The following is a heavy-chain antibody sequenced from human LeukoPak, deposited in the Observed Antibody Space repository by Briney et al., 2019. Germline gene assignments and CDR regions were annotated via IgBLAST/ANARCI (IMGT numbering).Heavy chain of an antibody. CDR1: GYTFTDSY. D-gene: IGHD1-26*01. J-gene: IGHJ3*02. CDR3: ARYSGSFGDAFDI. CDR2: INAGNGNT. Sequence: ASVKVSCKGSGYTFTDSYLHWVRQAPGQGLEWMGWINAGNGNTKYSQEFQGRVTITRDTSASTAYMELSSLRSEDMAVYYCARYSGSFGDAFDIWGQGTMVTVSS. V-gene: IGHV1-3*03.